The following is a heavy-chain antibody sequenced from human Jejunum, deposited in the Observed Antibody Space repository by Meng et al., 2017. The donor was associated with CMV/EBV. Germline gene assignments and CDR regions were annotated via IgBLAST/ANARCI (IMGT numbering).Heavy chain of an antibody. CDR2: INTDGSNT. D-gene: IGHD3-22*01. V-gene: IGHV3-74*03. CDR3: ARGGSYDSSGKRIDS. Sequence: GLTFSSYWMHWVRQAPGKGLVWVSRINTDGSNTMYADSVKGRFTISRDNAKNTLYLQMNSLRAEDTAVYYCARGGSYDSSGKRIDSWGQGTLVTVSS. J-gene: IGHJ4*02. CDR1: GLTFSSYW.